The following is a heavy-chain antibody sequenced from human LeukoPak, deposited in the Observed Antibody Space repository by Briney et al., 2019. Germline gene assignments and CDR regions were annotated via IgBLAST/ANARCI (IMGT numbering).Heavy chain of an antibody. J-gene: IGHJ5*02. D-gene: IGHD3-10*01. V-gene: IGHV5-51*01. Sequence: GESLKISCKGSGYSFTSYWIGWVRQMPGKGLEWMGIIYPGDSDTRYSPSFQGQVTISADKSISTAYLQWSSLKASDTAMYYCARRGGLYGSGSYRFDPWGQGTLVSVSS. CDR2: IYPGDSDT. CDR3: ARRGGLYGSGSYRFDP. CDR1: GYSFTSYW.